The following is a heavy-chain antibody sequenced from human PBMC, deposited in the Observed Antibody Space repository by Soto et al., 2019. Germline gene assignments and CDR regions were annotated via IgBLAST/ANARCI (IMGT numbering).Heavy chain of an antibody. CDR2: ISWDSGTV. CDR3: AKGQSSIYHGSRHYYYGMDV. D-gene: IGHD2-2*01. V-gene: IGHV3-9*01. Sequence: GGSLRLSCAASGFTFDDYAMHWVRQAPGKGLEWVSGISWDSGTVDYADSVKGRFTISRDNAKNSLYLRMNSLRVEDTALYYCAKGQSSIYHGSRHYYYGMDVWGQGTTVTVS. CDR1: GFTFDDYA. J-gene: IGHJ6*02.